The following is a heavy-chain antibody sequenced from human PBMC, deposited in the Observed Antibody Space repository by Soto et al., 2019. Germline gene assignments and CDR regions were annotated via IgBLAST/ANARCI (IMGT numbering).Heavy chain of an antibody. J-gene: IGHJ4*02. CDR2: IWYDGGNK. D-gene: IGHD6-19*01. CDR1: GFNFSSYV. V-gene: IGHV3-33*01. Sequence: QVQRVESGGGVVQPGRSLGLSCAASGFNFSSYVMHWVRQAPGKGLEWVAVIWYDGGNKYYADSVKGRFTISRDNSKNTLYLQMNSLRAEDTAVYYCARDGQWLPRDGLRSSYYFDYWGQGTLVTVSS. CDR3: ARDGQWLPRDGLRSSYYFDY.